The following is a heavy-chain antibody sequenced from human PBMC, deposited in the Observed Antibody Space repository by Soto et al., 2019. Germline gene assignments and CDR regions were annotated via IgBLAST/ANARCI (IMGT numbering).Heavy chain of an antibody. D-gene: IGHD2-2*01. V-gene: IGHV1-69*13. J-gene: IGHJ4*02. Sequence: SVKVSCKASGGTFSSYAISWVRQAPGQGLEWMGGIIPIFGTANYAQKFQGRVTITADESTSTAYMELSSLRSEDTAVYYCARNDRKSVVPVAIPQLDYWGQGPMDTVSS. CDR3: ARNDRKSVVPVAIPQLDY. CDR1: GGTFSSYA. CDR2: IIPIFGTA.